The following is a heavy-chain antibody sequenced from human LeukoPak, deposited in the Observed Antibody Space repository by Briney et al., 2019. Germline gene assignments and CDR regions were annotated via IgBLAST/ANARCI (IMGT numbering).Heavy chain of an antibody. J-gene: IGHJ1*01. Sequence: GGSLRLSCAASGFTFSSYAMSWVRQAPGKGLEWVSAISGSGGSTYYADSVKGRFTISRDNSKNTLYLQMNCLRAEDTAVYYCAKDKAAGTGYFQHWGQGTLVTVSS. D-gene: IGHD6-13*01. V-gene: IGHV3-23*01. CDR1: GFTFSSYA. CDR3: AKDKAAGTGYFQH. CDR2: ISGSGGST.